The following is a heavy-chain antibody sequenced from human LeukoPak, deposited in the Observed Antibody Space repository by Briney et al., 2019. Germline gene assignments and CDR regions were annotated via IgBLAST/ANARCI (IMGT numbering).Heavy chain of an antibody. CDR1: GGSFSGYY. CDR2: INHSGST. D-gene: IGHD3-22*01. CDR3: ASWDYDSSGYYGFDY. J-gene: IGHJ4*02. Sequence: SETLSLTCAVYGGSFSGYYWSWIRQPPGKGLEWIGEINHSGSTNYNPSLKSRVTISVDTSKNQFSLKLSSVTAADTAVYYCASWDYDSSGYYGFDYWGQGTLVTVSS. V-gene: IGHV4-34*01.